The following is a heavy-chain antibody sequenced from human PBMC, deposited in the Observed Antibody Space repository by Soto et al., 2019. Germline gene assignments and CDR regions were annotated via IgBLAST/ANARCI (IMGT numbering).Heavy chain of an antibody. CDR2: IGTAGDT. Sequence: PGGSLRLSCPASGFTFSSYDMHWVRQATGKGLEWVSAIGTAGDTYYPGSVKGRFTISRENAKNSLYLQMNSLRAEDTAVYYCAKGGPGLVDPSYGMDVWGQGTTVTV. CDR1: GFTFSSYD. V-gene: IGHV3-13*01. J-gene: IGHJ6*02. CDR3: AKGGPGLVDPSYGMDV. D-gene: IGHD2-8*02.